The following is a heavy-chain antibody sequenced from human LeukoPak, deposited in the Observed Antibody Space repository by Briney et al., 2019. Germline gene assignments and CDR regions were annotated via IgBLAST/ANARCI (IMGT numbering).Heavy chain of an antibody. CDR2: IYTSGST. V-gene: IGHV4-4*07. Sequence: PSETLSLTCTVSGGSISSYYWSWIRQPAGKGLEWIGRIYTSGSTNYNPSLKSRVTMSGDTSKNQLSLKLSSVTAADTAVYYCARYYYYDSSGYYFGNAFDIWGQGTMVTVSS. CDR3: ARYYYYDSSGYYFGNAFDI. D-gene: IGHD3-22*01. CDR1: GGSISSYY. J-gene: IGHJ3*02.